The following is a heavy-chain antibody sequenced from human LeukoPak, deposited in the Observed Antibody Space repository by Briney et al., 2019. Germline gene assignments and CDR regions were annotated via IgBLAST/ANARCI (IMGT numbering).Heavy chain of an antibody. CDR3: AKDRGPHPDAFDI. J-gene: IGHJ3*02. CDR2: ISGSGGST. V-gene: IGHV3-23*01. Sequence: PGGSLRLSCAASGFTFSSYAMSWARQAPGKGLEWVSAISGSGGSTYYADSVKGRFTISRDNSKNTLYLQMNSLRAEDTAVYYCAKDRGPHPDAFDIWGQGTMVTVSS. CDR1: GFTFSSYA. D-gene: IGHD3-10*01.